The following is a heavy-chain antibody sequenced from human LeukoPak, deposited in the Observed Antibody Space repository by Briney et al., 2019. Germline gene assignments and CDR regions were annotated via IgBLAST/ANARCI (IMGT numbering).Heavy chain of an antibody. V-gene: IGHV3-53*01. CDR3: ARATTVTTHYYYGMDV. CDR2: IYSGGST. D-gene: IGHD4-11*01. CDR1: GFTVSSNH. J-gene: IGHJ6*02. Sequence: GGSLRLSCAASGFTVSSNHMSWVRQAPGKGLEWASVIYSGGSTYYADSVKGRFTISRDNSKNTLYLQMNSLRAEDTAVYYCARATTVTTHYYYGMDVWGQGTTVTVSS.